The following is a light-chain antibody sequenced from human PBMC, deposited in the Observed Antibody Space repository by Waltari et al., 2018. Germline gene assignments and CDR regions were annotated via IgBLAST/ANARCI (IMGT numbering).Light chain of an antibody. CDR1: SSDVGGYNS. Sequence: QAALTQPASVSGSPGQSITISCTGTSSDVGGYNSVTWYQQHPGNAPKLMIYEVSNLPSGVSNRFSGSKSGNTASLTISGLQAEDEADYYCSSYTSSSTLNVVFGGGTKLTVL. CDR3: SSYTSSSTLNVV. V-gene: IGLV2-14*01. J-gene: IGLJ2*01. CDR2: EVS.